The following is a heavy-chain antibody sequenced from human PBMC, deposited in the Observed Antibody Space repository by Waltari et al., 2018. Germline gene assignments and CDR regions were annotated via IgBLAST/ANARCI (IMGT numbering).Heavy chain of an antibody. Sequence: QVQLVQSGAEVKKPGASVKVSCKVSGYTLTELSMHWVRQAPGKWLEWLGGFAPEDGETIYAQKLQGRVTITEDTSTDTAYMELSSLRSEDTAVYYCATEGYQYYDFWSGYLAYWGQGPLVTVSS. CDR1: GYTLTELS. CDR2: FAPEDGET. D-gene: IGHD3-3*01. CDR3: ATEGYQYYDFWSGYLAY. J-gene: IGHJ4*02. V-gene: IGHV1-24*01.